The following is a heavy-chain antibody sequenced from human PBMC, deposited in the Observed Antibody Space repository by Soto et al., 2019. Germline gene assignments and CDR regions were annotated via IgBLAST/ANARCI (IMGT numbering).Heavy chain of an antibody. V-gene: IGHV1-18*01. J-gene: IGHJ4*02. D-gene: IGHD6-13*01. CDR3: ARVSPSSRAAEP. CDR2: ISAYNGNT. Sequence: ASVKVSCKASGYTFTSYGISWVRQAPGQGLERMGWISAYNGNTNYAQSLQGRVTMTTDTSTTTAYMELRSLKSDDTSLYYCARVSPSSRAAEPWGQGTLVTVSS. CDR1: GYTFTSYG.